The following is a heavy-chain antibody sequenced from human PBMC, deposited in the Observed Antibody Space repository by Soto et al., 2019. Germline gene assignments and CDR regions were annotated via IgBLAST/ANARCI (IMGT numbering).Heavy chain of an antibody. CDR3: TRDLRMTDF. J-gene: IGHJ4*02. Sequence: PGGSLRLSCAASGFSLRDYYMTWIRQAPGKGLELLSYISPGGDIIKYADPVKGRFIISRDNAKNSLYLHMNSLRAEDTAVYYCTRDLRMTDFWGQGTLVTVSS. V-gene: IGHV3-11*01. CDR2: ISPGGDII. CDR1: GFSLRDYY.